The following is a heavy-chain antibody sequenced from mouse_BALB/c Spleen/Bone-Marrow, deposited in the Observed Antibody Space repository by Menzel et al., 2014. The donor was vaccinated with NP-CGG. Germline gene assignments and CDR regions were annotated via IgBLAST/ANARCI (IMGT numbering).Heavy chain of an antibody. CDR1: GFSLTSYG. CDR2: IWSDGST. J-gene: IGHJ4*01. CDR3: ARSGTDYAMDY. V-gene: IGHV2-6-2*01. Sequence: VKLVESGPDLVAPSQSLSLTCTVSGFSLTSYGLHRVRQPPGKGLEWLGVIWSDGSTTYNSALKSRLSISKDNSKRQVLLKMNSLQTDDTAMYYCARSGTDYAMDYWGQGTSVTVSS. D-gene: IGHD4-1*01.